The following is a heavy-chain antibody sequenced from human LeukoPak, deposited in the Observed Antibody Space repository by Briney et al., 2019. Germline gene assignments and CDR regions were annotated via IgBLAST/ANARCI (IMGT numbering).Heavy chain of an antibody. D-gene: IGHD6-19*01. Sequence: ASVKVSCKASGYTFTSDVISWVRQAPGQGLEWMGWISAYNGNTNCAQKLKGRVTMTTDTSTSTAYMELRSLRSDDTAVYYCARESSGWYRGWFDPWGQGTLVTVSS. V-gene: IGHV1-18*01. CDR2: ISAYNGNT. CDR1: GYTFTSDV. CDR3: ARESSGWYRGWFDP. J-gene: IGHJ5*02.